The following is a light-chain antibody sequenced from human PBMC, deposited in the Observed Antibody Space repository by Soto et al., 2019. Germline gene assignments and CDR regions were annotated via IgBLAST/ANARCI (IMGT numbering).Light chain of an antibody. J-gene: IGKJ1*01. CDR2: AAS. Sequence: DIPMTQSPSSLSASVGDRVTITCRASQGISHFLAWYQQKPGQVPKLLIYAASTLLPGVPSRFSGSGSGTDFTITISSLQHEDVATYYCQSYNDASTFGQGTKVEI. CDR3: QSYNDAST. CDR1: QGISHF. V-gene: IGKV1-27*01.